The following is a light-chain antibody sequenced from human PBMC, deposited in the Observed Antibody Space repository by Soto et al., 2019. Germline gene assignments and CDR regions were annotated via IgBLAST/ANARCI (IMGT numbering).Light chain of an antibody. CDR1: QSVSTY. J-gene: IGKJ5*01. CDR3: QQYNNWPPIT. Sequence: EIVMTQSPATLSISPGERATLSCRASQSVSTYLAWYRQTPGHPPRLLIYGASTRATGIPARFSGSGSGTEFTLTISSLQSEDFAVYYCQQYNNWPPITFGQGTLLEIK. CDR2: GAS. V-gene: IGKV3-15*01.